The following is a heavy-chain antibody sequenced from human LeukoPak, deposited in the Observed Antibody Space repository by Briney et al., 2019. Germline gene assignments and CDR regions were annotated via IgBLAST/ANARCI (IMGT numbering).Heavy chain of an antibody. Sequence: GGSLRLSCAASGFTFSSYEMNWVRQAPGKGLEWVSYIVGSGYTIYYADSVKDRFTVSRDNAEKSLYLQMNSLRAEDTAVYYCAFPISGSYYAYWGQGTLVTVSS. CDR1: GFTFSSYE. V-gene: IGHV3-48*03. J-gene: IGHJ4*02. D-gene: IGHD1-26*01. CDR3: AFPISGSYYAY. CDR2: IVGSGYTI.